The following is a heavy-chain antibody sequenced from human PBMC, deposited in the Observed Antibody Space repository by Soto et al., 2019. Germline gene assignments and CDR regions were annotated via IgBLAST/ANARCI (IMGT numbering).Heavy chain of an antibody. V-gene: IGHV3-15*07. CDR2: IKSKTDGGTT. Sequence: EVQLVESGGGLVKPGGSLRLSCAASGFTFSNAWMNWVRQAPGKGLEWVGRIKSKTDGGTTDYAAPVKGRFTISRDDSKNTLYLQMHSLNTEDTAVYYCTTGYSSGFLDVWGQGTTVTVSS. D-gene: IGHD6-19*01. CDR1: GFTFSNAW. CDR3: TTGYSSGFLDV. J-gene: IGHJ6*02.